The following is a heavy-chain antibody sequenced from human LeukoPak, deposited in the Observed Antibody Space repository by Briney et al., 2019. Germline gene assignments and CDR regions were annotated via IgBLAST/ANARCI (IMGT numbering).Heavy chain of an antibody. D-gene: IGHD5-12*01. CDR3: ARGRGVVATITQGD. Sequence: PGGSLRLSCAASGFTFDDYAMHWVRQAPGKGLEWVSYISSGGTYIYYADSVKGRFTISRDNAKNSLYLQMNSLRAEDTGVYYCARGRGVVATITQGDWGQGTLVTVSS. CDR1: GFTFDDYA. J-gene: IGHJ4*02. CDR2: ISSGGTYI. V-gene: IGHV3-48*03.